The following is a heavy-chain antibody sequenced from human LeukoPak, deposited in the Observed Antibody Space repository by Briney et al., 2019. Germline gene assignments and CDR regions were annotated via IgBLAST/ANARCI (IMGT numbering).Heavy chain of an antibody. Sequence: PSETLSLTCSVSGGSMSSSDYYWVWIRQPPGKGLDWIGSVYYIGSTYYNPSLKSRVTISVDKSKNQFSLKLSNVTAADTAVYYCAREGILSQDYGDFPRAEASDIWGQGTMVTVSS. D-gene: IGHD4-17*01. CDR3: AREGILSQDYGDFPRAEASDI. V-gene: IGHV4-39*02. CDR2: VYYIGST. J-gene: IGHJ3*02. CDR1: GGSMSSSDYY.